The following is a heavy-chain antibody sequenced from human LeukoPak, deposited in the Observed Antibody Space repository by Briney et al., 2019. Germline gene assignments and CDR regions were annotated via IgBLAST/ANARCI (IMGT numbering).Heavy chain of an antibody. J-gene: IGHJ4*02. D-gene: IGHD3-22*01. CDR3: ARVDYDSSGYIDY. V-gene: IGHV3-21*01. CDR2: ISSSSSYI. Sequence: GGLRLSCAASGFTFSSYSMNWVRQAPGKGLEWVSSISSSSSYIYYADSVKGRFTISRDNAKNSLYLQMNSLRAEDTAVYYCARVDYDSSGYIDYWGQGTLVTVSS. CDR1: GFTFSSYS.